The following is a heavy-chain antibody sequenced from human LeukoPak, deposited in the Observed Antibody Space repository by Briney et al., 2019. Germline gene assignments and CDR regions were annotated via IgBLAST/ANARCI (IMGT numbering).Heavy chain of an antibody. J-gene: IGHJ6*02. CDR2: INHSGST. D-gene: IGHD2-15*01. V-gene: IGHV4-34*01. CDR1: GGSFSGYY. CDR3: ARDMLDGDIVVVVAALYYYGMDV. Sequence: SETLSLTCAVYGGSFSGYYWSWIRQPPGKGLEWIGEINHSGSTNYNPSLKSRVTISVDTSKNQFSLKLSSVTAADTAVYYCARDMLDGDIVVVVAALYYYGMDVWGQGTTVTVSS.